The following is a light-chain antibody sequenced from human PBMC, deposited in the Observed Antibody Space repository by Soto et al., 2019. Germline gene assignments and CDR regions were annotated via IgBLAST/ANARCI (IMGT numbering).Light chain of an antibody. Sequence: QSVLTQPASVSGSPGQSITISCTGTSSDVGSYNLVSWYQQQPGKAPKLMIYEVTKRPSGVSNRFSGSKSGNTASMTISGLQAEYEADYHCCAYAPAGRGTVVFGGGTKVTV. J-gene: IGLJ2*01. V-gene: IGLV2-23*02. CDR3: CAYAPAGRGTVV. CDR1: SSDVGSYNL. CDR2: EVT.